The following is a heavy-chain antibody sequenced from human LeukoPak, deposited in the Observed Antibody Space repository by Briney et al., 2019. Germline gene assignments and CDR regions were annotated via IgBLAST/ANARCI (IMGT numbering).Heavy chain of an antibody. D-gene: IGHD6-19*01. CDR3: ARAHESSGLFDY. CDR1: GYTFIGYY. J-gene: IGHJ4*02. V-gene: IGHV1-2*02. Sequence: GASVKVSCKASGYTFIGYYIHWVRQAPGQGLEWMGWIYPNSGGTNYAQKFQGRVTMTRDTSITTAYMDLSRLRSDDTAVYYCARAHESSGLFDYWGQGTLVTVSS. CDR2: IYPNSGGT.